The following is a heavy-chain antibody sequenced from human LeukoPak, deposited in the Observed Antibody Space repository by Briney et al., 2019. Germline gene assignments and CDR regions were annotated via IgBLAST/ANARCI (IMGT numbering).Heavy chain of an antibody. CDR2: ISGTGVNT. D-gene: IGHD6-19*01. J-gene: IGHJ4*02. Sequence: GGSLRLSCVASGVTFSSYAMSWVRQAPGTGLEWVSAISGTGVNTYYADTVKGRFTISRDNSKNTLYLQMNSLRAEDTAVYYCAKGPLIEVAGTTWDYWGQGTLVTVSS. CDR1: GVTFSSYA. V-gene: IGHV3-23*01. CDR3: AKGPLIEVAGTTWDY.